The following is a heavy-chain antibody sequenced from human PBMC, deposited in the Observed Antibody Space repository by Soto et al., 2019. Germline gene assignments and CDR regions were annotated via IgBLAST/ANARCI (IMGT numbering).Heavy chain of an antibody. D-gene: IGHD3-9*01. J-gene: IGHJ4*02. V-gene: IGHV4-39*01. CDR3: ARLEGLATISYYFDF. CDR1: SCSITSNTYY. Sequence: TLSLTCTVSSCSITSNTYYWGWLRQPPGRGLEWIASIYYRGTTYYKPSLKSRVTISLDTSKNQFSLKLSSVTAADSAVYFCARLEGLATISYYFDFWGPGALVTVSS. CDR2: IYYRGTT.